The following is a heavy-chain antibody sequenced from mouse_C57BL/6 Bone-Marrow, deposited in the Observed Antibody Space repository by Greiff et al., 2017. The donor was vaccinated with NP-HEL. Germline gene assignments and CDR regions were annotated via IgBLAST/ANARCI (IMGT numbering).Heavy chain of an antibody. V-gene: IGHV7-1*01. CDR3: ARDVSYYGSSYPFAY. CDR2: SRNKANDYTT. CDR1: GFTFSDFY. D-gene: IGHD1-1*01. Sequence: EVKLMESGGGLVQSGRSLRLSCATSGFTFSDFYMEWVRQAPGKGLEWIAASRNKANDYTTEYSAYVKGRFIVSRDTSQSILYLQMNALRAEDTAIYECARDVSYYGSSYPFAYWGQGTLVTVSA. J-gene: IGHJ3*01.